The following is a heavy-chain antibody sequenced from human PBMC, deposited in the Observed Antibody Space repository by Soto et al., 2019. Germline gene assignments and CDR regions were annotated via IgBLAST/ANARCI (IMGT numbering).Heavy chain of an antibody. D-gene: IGHD3-22*01. CDR2: INHSGST. CDR1: GGSFSGYY. J-gene: IGHJ4*02. CDR3: ARGRVVPMIVVVNRYYFDY. V-gene: IGHV4-34*01. Sequence: QVQLQQWGAGLLKPSETLSLTCAVYGGSFSGYYWSWIRQPPGKGLEWIGEINHSGSTNYNPSLKSRVTISVDTSKNQFSLKLSSVTAADTAVYYCARGRVVPMIVVVNRYYFDYWGQGTLVTVSS.